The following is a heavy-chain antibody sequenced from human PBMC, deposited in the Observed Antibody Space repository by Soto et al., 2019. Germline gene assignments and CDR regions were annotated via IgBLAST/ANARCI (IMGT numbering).Heavy chain of an antibody. D-gene: IGHD3-9*01. V-gene: IGHV5-10-1*01. Sequence: PGESLKISCKGSVYSFTSYWISWVRQMPGKGLEWMGRIDPSDSYTNYSPSFQGHVTISADKSISTAYLQWSSLKASDTAMYYCARFRGYDILTGYYLPYYYYGMDVWGQGTTVTVSS. J-gene: IGHJ6*02. CDR3: ARFRGYDILTGYYLPYYYYGMDV. CDR2: IDPSDSYT. CDR1: VYSFTSYW.